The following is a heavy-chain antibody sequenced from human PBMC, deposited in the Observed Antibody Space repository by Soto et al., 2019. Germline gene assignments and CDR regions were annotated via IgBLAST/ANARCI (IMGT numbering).Heavy chain of an antibody. CDR1: GFTFSSYA. J-gene: IGHJ4*02. Sequence: GGSLRLSCAACGFTFSSYAMSWVRQAPGKGLEWVSAISGSGGSTYYADSVKGRFTISRDNSKNTLYLQMNSLRAEDTAVYYCATDSSGYYYVNYWGQGTLVTVSS. CDR2: ISGSGGST. V-gene: IGHV3-23*01. D-gene: IGHD3-22*01. CDR3: ATDSSGYYYVNY.